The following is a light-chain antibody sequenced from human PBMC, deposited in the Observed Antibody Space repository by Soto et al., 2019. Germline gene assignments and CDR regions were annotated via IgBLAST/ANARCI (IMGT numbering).Light chain of an antibody. CDR3: QQYNEWPPWT. Sequence: EIVMTQSPATLSVSPGERATLSCRASQSVRSNLAWYQQNPGQAPSLLTYGASTRATGIPARFSGSGSGTEFTLTISSLQSEDFAAYYCQQYNEWPPWTFGQGTKVDIK. J-gene: IGKJ1*01. CDR2: GAS. CDR1: QSVRSN. V-gene: IGKV3-15*01.